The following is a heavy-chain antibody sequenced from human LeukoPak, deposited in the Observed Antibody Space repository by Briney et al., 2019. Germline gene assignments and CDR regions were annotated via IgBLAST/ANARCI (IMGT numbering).Heavy chain of an antibody. CDR3: ARDPRYYDSSGCFDY. D-gene: IGHD3-22*01. V-gene: IGHV3-7*01. CDR1: GFTFNGFW. CDR2: IKQDGSDI. J-gene: IGHJ4*02. Sequence: GGSLRLSCAASGFTFNGFWLGWVRQPQGKGLGGVANIKQDGSDIYYLGSVRGRFTISRDNAMNSLYLQMNSLRAEDTAVYYCARDPRYYDSSGCFDYWGQGTLVTVSS.